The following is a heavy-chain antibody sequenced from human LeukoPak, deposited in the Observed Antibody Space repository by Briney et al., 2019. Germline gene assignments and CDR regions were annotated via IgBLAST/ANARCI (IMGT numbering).Heavy chain of an antibody. D-gene: IGHD3-10*01. CDR2: ISWNSGSI. CDR3: AKDRALRGRGLYYFDY. CDR1: GFTFDDYA. J-gene: IGHJ4*01. V-gene: IGHV3-9*01. Sequence: GRSLRLSCAASGFTFDDYAMHWVRQAPGKGLEWVSGISWNSGSIGYADSMKGRFTISRDNAKNSLYLQMNSLRSEDTALYYCAKDRALRGRGLYYFDYWGHGTLVTVSS.